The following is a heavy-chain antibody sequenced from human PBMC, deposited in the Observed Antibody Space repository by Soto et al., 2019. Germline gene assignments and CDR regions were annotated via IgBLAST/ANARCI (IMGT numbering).Heavy chain of an antibody. V-gene: IGHV3-30-3*01. Sequence: QVQLVESGGGVVQPGRSLRLSCAASGFTFSSYAIHWFRQAPGKGLEWVTVISYDGSNKYYADSVKGRFTISRDNSKSTLYLQMNSLRAEDTAVYYCARAGGSNKFYYYYYGMDVWGQGTTVTVS. CDR3: ARAGGSNKFYYYYYGMDV. D-gene: IGHD6-13*01. CDR1: GFTFSSYA. CDR2: ISYDGSNK. J-gene: IGHJ6*02.